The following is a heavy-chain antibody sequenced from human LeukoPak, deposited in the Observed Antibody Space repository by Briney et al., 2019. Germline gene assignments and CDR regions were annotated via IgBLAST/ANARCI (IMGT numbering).Heavy chain of an antibody. CDR1: GFTFSSYG. Sequence: GGSLRLSCAASGFTFSSYGMHWVRQAPGKGLKWVAFIRYDGSNKYYADSVKGRFTISRDNSKNTLYLQMNSLRAEDTAVYYCAKEDSSSSDYWGQGTLVTVSS. CDR2: IRYDGSNK. J-gene: IGHJ4*02. V-gene: IGHV3-30*02. D-gene: IGHD6-6*01. CDR3: AKEDSSSSDY.